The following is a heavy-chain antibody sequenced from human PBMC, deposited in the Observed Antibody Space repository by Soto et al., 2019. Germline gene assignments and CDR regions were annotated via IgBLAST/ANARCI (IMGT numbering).Heavy chain of an antibody. V-gene: IGHV4-34*01. CDR3: ARAGRYYYYYYMDV. D-gene: IGHD1-26*01. Sequence: SETLSLTCAVYGGSFSGYYWSWIRQPPGKGLEWIGEINHSGSTNYNPSLKSRVTLSVDTSKNQFSLKLSSVTAADTVVYYCARAGRYYYYYYMDVWGKGTTVTVSS. CDR2: INHSGST. J-gene: IGHJ6*03. CDR1: GGSFSGYY.